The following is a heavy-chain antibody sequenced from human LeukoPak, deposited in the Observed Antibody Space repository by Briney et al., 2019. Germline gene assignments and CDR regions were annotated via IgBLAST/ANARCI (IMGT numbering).Heavy chain of an antibody. CDR2: SRNRAHSYTT. D-gene: IGHD3-10*01. CDR1: GFTFSDHY. J-gene: IGHJ4*02. V-gene: IGHV3-72*01. CDR3: VALIRGLGY. Sequence: PGGSLRLSCSVSGFTFSDHYMDWVRQAPGKGLDWVGRSRNRAHSYTTEYAASVKGRFTVSRADSGNLLFLQMNSLKTDDTAVYYCVALIRGLGYWGQGTLVTVSS.